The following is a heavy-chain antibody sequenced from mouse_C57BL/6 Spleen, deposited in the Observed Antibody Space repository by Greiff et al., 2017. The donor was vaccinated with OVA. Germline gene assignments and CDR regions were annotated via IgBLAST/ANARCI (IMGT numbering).Heavy chain of an antibody. D-gene: IGHD2-3*01. CDR3: AREDDGYYWWFAY. Sequence: VKLQESDAELVKPGASVKISCKVSGYTFTDHTIHWMKQRPEQGLEWIGYIYPRDGSTKYNEKFKGKATLTADKSSSTAYMQLNSLTSEDSAVYFCAREDDGYYWWFAYWGQGTLVTVSA. J-gene: IGHJ3*01. CDR2: IYPRDGST. CDR1: GYTFTDHT. V-gene: IGHV1-78*01.